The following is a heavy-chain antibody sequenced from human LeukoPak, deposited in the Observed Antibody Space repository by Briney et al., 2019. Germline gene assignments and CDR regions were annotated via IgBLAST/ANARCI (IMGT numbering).Heavy chain of an antibody. D-gene: IGHD3-22*01. CDR2: IYTSGTT. J-gene: IGHJ4*02. CDR3: ARDGYYDSSGYYRTLPFDY. V-gene: IGHV4-61*02. Sequence: SETLSLTCPVSGGSISIGSYYWSWIRQPAGKGLEWIGRIYTSGTTHYNPSLKSRVTISVDTSKNQFSLKLSSVTAADTAVYYCARDGYYDSSGYYRTLPFDYWGQGTLVTVSS. CDR1: GGSISIGSYY.